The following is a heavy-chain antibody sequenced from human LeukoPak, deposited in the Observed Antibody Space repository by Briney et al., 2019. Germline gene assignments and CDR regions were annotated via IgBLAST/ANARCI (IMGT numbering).Heavy chain of an antibody. CDR3: TTDRGSSWPLDYFDY. CDR2: ISSSGSTI. V-gene: IGHV3-48*04. D-gene: IGHD6-13*01. Sequence: SGGSLRLSCAASGFTFSSYSMNWVRQAPGKGLEWVSYISSSGSTIFYADSVKGRFTISRDNAKNSLYLQMNSLRAEDTAVYYCTTDRGSSWPLDYFDYWGQGTLVTVSS. J-gene: IGHJ4*02. CDR1: GFTFSSYS.